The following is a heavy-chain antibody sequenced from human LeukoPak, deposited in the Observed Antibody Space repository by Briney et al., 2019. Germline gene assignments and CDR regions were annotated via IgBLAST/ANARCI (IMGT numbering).Heavy chain of an antibody. Sequence: SETLSLTCAVSGGSISSSNWWSWVRQPPGKGLEWIGEIYHSGSTNYNPSLKSRVTISVDKSKNQFSLKLSSVTCADTAVYYCARAPYYYDSSGYYQGYHYDYWGQGTLVTVSS. CDR1: GGSISSSNW. V-gene: IGHV4-4*02. D-gene: IGHD3-22*01. J-gene: IGHJ4*02. CDR3: ARAPYYYDSSGYYQGYHYDY. CDR2: IYHSGST.